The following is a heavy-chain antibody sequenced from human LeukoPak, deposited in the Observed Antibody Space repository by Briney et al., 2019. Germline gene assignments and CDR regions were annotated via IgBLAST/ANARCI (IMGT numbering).Heavy chain of an antibody. CDR3: ARDGDAFDI. J-gene: IGHJ3*02. V-gene: IGHV4-39*07. Sequence: SETLSLTCTVSGGSISSSSYYWGWIRQPPGKGLEWIGSIYYSGSTYYNPSLKSRVTISVYTSKNQFSLKLSSVTAADTAVYYCARDGDAFDIWGQGTMVTVSS. CDR2: IYYSGST. CDR1: GGSISSSSYY.